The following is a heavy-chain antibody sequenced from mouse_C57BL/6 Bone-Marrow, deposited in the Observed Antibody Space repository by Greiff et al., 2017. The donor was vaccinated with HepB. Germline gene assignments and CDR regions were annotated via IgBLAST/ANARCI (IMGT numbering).Heavy chain of an antibody. CDR2: IYPRSGNT. Sequence: QVQLQQSGAELARPGASVKLSCKASGYTFTSYGISWVKQRTGQGLEWIGEIYPRSGNTYYNEKFKGKATLTADKSSSTAYMELRSLTSEDSAVYFCASYYGSSYNFDYWGQGTTLTVSS. J-gene: IGHJ2*01. CDR3: ASYYGSSYNFDY. D-gene: IGHD1-1*01. CDR1: GYTFTSYG. V-gene: IGHV1-81*01.